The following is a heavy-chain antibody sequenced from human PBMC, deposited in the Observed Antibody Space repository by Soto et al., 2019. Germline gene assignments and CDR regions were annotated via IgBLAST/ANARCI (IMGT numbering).Heavy chain of an antibody. Sequence: EEHLVESGGGLVQPGGSLRLSCAASGFTFSSYWMTWVRQAPGKGLEWVANIKQDGSEIYYVDSVKGRFTISRDKAKNSLYLQMDSLRAEDTGVYYCARDKGGLGYCSGGRCDPHNWFDPWGQGTLVTVSS. D-gene: IGHD2-15*01. CDR3: ARDKGGLGYCSGGRCDPHNWFDP. CDR1: GFTFSSYW. CDR2: IKQDGSEI. J-gene: IGHJ5*02. V-gene: IGHV3-7*01.